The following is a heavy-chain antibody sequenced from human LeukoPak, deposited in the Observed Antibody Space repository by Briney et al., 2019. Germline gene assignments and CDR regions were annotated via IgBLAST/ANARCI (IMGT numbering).Heavy chain of an antibody. D-gene: IGHD5-24*01. CDR2: IIPIFGTA. CDR1: GGTFSSYA. J-gene: IGHJ4*02. Sequence: GASVKVSCKASGGTFSSYAISWVRQAPGQGLEWMGGIIPIFGTANYAQKFQGRATITTDESTSTAYMELSSLRSEDTAVYYCARGVPTIKLLPYFDYWGQGTLVTVSS. V-gene: IGHV1-69*05. CDR3: ARGVPTIKLLPYFDY.